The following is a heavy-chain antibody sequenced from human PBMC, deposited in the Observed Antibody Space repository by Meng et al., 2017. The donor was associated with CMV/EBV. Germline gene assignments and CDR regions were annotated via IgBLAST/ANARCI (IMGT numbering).Heavy chain of an antibody. V-gene: IGHV4-39*07. J-gene: IGHJ4*02. CDR1: GGSISSSSYY. Sequence: QLPLQESGPGLVKPSETLSLTCTVSGGSISSSSYYWGWIRQPPGKGLEWIGSIYYSGSTYYNPSLKSRVTISVDTSKNQFSLKLSSVTAADTAVYYCARDSAVAGVVDYWGQGTLVTVSS. D-gene: IGHD6-19*01. CDR3: ARDSAVAGVVDY. CDR2: IYYSGST.